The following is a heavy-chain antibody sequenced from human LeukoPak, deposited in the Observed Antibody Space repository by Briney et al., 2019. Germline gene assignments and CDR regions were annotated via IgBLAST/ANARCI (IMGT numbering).Heavy chain of an antibody. Sequence: PGGSLRLSCAASGFTFSSYWMSWVRQAPGKGLEWVSYLSSSGSSIYYADSVKGRFTISRDNAKNSLYLQMNSLRAEDTAVYYCARGNYDSSGYPSYFDYWGQGTLVTVSS. CDR3: ARGNYDSSGYPSYFDY. D-gene: IGHD3-22*01. J-gene: IGHJ4*02. CDR1: GFTFSSYW. CDR2: LSSSGSSI. V-gene: IGHV3-48*04.